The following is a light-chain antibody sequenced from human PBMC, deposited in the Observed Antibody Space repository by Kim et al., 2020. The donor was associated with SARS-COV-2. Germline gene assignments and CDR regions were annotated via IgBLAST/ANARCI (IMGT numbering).Light chain of an antibody. CDR2: QDE. Sequence: SYELTQPPSVSVSPGQTASITCSGDRLGNKYACWYQKKPGQSPVVVMYQDERRPSGIPERFSGSNSGNTATLTISGTQAMDEADYYCQVWESTTTVFGGG. J-gene: IGLJ2*01. CDR3: QVWESTTTV. V-gene: IGLV3-1*01. CDR1: RLGNKY.